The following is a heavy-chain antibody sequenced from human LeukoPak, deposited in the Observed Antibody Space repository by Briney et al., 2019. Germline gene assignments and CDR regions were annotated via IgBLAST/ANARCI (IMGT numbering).Heavy chain of an antibody. CDR1: GFTFSSYG. D-gene: IGHD3-3*01. V-gene: IGHV3-30*02. J-gene: IGHJ4*02. CDR3: AKEGRWDYDFWSGYYGNYFDY. CDR2: IRYDGSNK. Sequence: QPGGSVRLSCAASGFTFSSYGTHWVRQAPGKGLEWVAFIRYDGSNKYYADSVKGRFTISRDNSKNTLYLQMNSLRAEDTAVYYCAKEGRWDYDFWSGYYGNYFDYWGQGTLVTVSS.